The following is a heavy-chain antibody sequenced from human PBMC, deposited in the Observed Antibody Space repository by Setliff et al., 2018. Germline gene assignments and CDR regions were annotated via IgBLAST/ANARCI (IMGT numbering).Heavy chain of an antibody. CDR2: INPHASEK. Sequence: PGGSLRLSCAASGFTFSSDAMTWVRQAPGKGLEWLASINPHASEKYYVDSVKGRFTISRDNAKNSLSLQMNNLRTEDTAVYYCFGAGTCSYWGQGTLVTVSS. CDR3: FGAGTCSY. J-gene: IGHJ4*02. V-gene: IGHV3-7*01. CDR1: GFTFSSDA. D-gene: IGHD3-10*01.